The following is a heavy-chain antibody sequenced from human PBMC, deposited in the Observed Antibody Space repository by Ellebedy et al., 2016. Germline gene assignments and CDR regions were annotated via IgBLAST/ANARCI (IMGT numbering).Heavy chain of an antibody. D-gene: IGHD1-26*01. V-gene: IGHV5-51*01. CDR2: IYPGDSDT. J-gene: IGHJ4*02. CDR1: GYSFTSYW. Sequence: GESLKISXKGSGYSFTSYWIGWVRQMPGKGLEWMGIIYPGDSDTRYSPSFQGQVTISADTSINTAYLQWDSLRASDTAMYYCARRSSGSYEPLNFDYWGQGTLVTVSS. CDR3: ARRSSGSYEPLNFDY.